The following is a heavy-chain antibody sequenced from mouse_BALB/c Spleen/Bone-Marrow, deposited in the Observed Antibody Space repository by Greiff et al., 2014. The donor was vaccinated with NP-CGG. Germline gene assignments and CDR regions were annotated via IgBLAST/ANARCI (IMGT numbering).Heavy chain of an antibody. Sequence: EVQLQESGGGLVQPGGSLKISCAASGFTFSSYGMSWVRQTPDKRLDLVATINSNGGSTYYPDSVKDRFTISRDNAKNTLYLQMSSLKSEDTAMYYCGRDNYYDYDGFAYWGQGTLVTVSA. CDR1: GFTFSSYG. CDR2: INSNGGST. D-gene: IGHD2-4*01. J-gene: IGHJ3*01. V-gene: IGHV5-6-3*01. CDR3: GRDNYYDYDGFAY.